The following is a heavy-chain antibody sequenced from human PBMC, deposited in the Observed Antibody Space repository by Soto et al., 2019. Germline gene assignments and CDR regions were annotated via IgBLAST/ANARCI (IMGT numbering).Heavy chain of an antibody. D-gene: IGHD3-22*01. J-gene: IGHJ5*02. CDR1: GYTFTSYG. V-gene: IGHV1-18*04. Sequence: ASVKVSCKASGYTFTSYGISWVRQAPGQGLEWMGWISAYNGNTNYAQKLQGRVTMTTDTSTSTAYMELRSLRSDDTAVYYCAGASYDSSGYYNWFDPWGQGTLVTVSS. CDR3: AGASYDSSGYYNWFDP. CDR2: ISAYNGNT.